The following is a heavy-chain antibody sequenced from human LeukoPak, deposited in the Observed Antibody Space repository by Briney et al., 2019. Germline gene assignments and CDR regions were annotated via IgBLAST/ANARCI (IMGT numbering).Heavy chain of an antibody. CDR3: ARHEGITIPFDY. CDR1: GGTFSSYA. J-gene: IGHJ4*02. D-gene: IGHD3-3*01. V-gene: IGHV1-69*04. CDR2: IIPILGIA. Sequence: ASVKVSCKASGGTFSSYAISWVRQAPGQGLEWMGRIIPILGIANYAQKFQGRVTITADKSTSTAYMELSSLRSEDTAVYYCARHEGITIPFDYWGQGTLVTVSS.